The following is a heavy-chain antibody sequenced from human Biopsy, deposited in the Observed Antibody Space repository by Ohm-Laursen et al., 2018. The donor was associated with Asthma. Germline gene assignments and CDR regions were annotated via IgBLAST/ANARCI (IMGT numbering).Heavy chain of an antibody. CDR3: ARCQVGYSSGWSLLLKKIYYSGMDV. CDR1: GGTFSNFA. V-gene: IGHV1-69*13. D-gene: IGHD6-19*01. J-gene: IGHJ6*02. Sequence: VKVSCNAPGGTFSNFAISWVRQAPGQGLEWLGGITTVFGTTNYAQKFQGRVTITADESTSTAYMEVTSLRSEDTAIYYCARCQVGYSSGWSLLLKKIYYSGMDVWGQGTAVTVSS. CDR2: ITTVFGTT.